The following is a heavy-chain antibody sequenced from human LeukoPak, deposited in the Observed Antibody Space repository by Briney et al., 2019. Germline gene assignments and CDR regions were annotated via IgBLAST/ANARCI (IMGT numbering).Heavy chain of an antibody. V-gene: IGHV4-34*01. Sequence: SETLSLTCAVHGGSFRAYHCYWLCQFPGKGLEWIGEINDRGHTNYNPSLESRVTISVDTSKKQFALKLSSAAAADTAVYYCDRYPTTVVTSPYYFDYWGQGTLVTVSS. D-gene: IGHD4-23*01. J-gene: IGHJ4*02. CDR1: GGSFRAYH. CDR2: INDRGHT. CDR3: DRYPTTVVTSPYYFDY.